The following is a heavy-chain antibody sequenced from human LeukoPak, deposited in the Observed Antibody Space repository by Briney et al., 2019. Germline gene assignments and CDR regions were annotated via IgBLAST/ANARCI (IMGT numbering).Heavy chain of an antibody. Sequence: PGGSLRLSCAASGFTFSSYWMNWVRQAPGKGLEWVANIKQDGSEKYYVDSVKGRFTISRDNAKNSLYLQMNSLRAEDTAVYYCARLDIVVVPAAMEFNWYFDLWGRGTLVTVSS. CDR2: IKQDGSEK. J-gene: IGHJ2*01. V-gene: IGHV3-7*01. D-gene: IGHD2-2*03. CDR3: ARLDIVVVPAAMEFNWYFDL. CDR1: GFTFSSYW.